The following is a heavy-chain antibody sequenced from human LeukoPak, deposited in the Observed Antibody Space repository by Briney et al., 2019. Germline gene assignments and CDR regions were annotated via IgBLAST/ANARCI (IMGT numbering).Heavy chain of an antibody. Sequence: GGSLRLSCAASGFTFSSYAMHWVRQAPGKGLEWVAVISYDGSNKYYADSVKGRSTISRDNSKNTLYLQMNSLRAEDTAVYYCARDPPRFDYWGQGTLVTVSS. CDR2: ISYDGSNK. CDR1: GFTFSSYA. V-gene: IGHV3-30*04. J-gene: IGHJ4*02. CDR3: ARDPPRFDY.